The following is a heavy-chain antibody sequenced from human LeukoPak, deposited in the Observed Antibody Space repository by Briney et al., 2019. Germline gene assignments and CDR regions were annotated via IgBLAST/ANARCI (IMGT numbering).Heavy chain of an antibody. J-gene: IGHJ4*02. D-gene: IGHD3-10*01. Sequence: PGRSLRLSCAASGFTFSSYGMHWVRQAPGKGLVWVSRINSDGSSTSYADSVKGRFTISRDNAKNTLYLQMNSLRAEDTAVYYCARDRPVRGDHFDYWGQGTLVTVSS. CDR3: ARDRPVRGDHFDY. V-gene: IGHV3-74*01. CDR2: INSDGSST. CDR1: GFTFSSYG.